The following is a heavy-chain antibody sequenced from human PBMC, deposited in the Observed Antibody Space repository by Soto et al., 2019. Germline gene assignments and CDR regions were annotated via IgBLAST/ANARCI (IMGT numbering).Heavy chain of an antibody. J-gene: IGHJ5*02. V-gene: IGHV5-10-1*01. CDR2: IDPSDSYT. CDR1: GYSFTNYW. CDR3: AREAGYCSSTSCASESNWFDP. D-gene: IGHD2-2*01. Sequence: PGESLKISCKGSGYSFTNYWISWVRQMPGKGLEWMGRIDPSDSYTNYSPSFQGHVTISVDKSISTAYLQWSSLKASDTAMYYCAREAGYCSSTSCASESNWFDPWGQGTLVTVSS.